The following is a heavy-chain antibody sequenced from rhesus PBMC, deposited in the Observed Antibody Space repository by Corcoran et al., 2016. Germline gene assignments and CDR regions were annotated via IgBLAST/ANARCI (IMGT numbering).Heavy chain of an antibody. V-gene: IGHV3-72*01. J-gene: IGHJ4*01. D-gene: IGHD4-23*01. Sequence: EVQLVESGGGLVQPGGSLRLSCAASGFTFSSYAMQWVHQAPGKGLEWVSAIGPGGETYYADAVKGRFTISRDNAKNSLYLQMNSLRAEDTAVYYCARGGYEYSNYVNYWGQGVLVTVSS. CDR3: ARGGYEYSNYVNY. CDR1: GFTFSSYA. CDR2: IGPGGET.